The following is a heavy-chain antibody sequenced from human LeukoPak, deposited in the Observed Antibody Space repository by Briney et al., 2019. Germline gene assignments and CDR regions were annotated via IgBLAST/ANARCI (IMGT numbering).Heavy chain of an antibody. CDR1: GFTFSDYY. V-gene: IGHV4-34*01. J-gene: IGHJ4*02. CDR2: INHSGST. Sequence: GSLRLSCAASGFTFSDYYMSWIRQPPGKGLEWIGEINHSGSTNYNPSLKSRVTISVDTSKNQFSLKLSSVTAADTAVYYCARGREELVVPAYYFDYWGQGTLVTVSS. D-gene: IGHD2-2*01. CDR3: ARGREELVVPAYYFDY.